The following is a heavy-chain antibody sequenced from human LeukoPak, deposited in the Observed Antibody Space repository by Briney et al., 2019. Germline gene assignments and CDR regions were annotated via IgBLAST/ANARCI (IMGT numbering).Heavy chain of an antibody. D-gene: IGHD6-6*01. CDR2: IRYDGSNK. V-gene: IGHV3-30*02. Sequence: GGSLRLSCAASGFTFSSYGMHWVRQAPGEGLEWVAFIRYDGSNKYYADSVKGRFTISRDNSKNTLYLQMNSLRAEDTAVYYCAKDLLAARPSVQYFDYWGQGTLVTVSS. J-gene: IGHJ4*02. CDR3: AKDLLAARPSVQYFDY. CDR1: GFTFSSYG.